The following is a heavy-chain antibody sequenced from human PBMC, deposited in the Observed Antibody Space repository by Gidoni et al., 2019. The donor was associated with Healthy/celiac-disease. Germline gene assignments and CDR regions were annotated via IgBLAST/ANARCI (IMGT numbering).Heavy chain of an antibody. CDR2: IIPIFGTA. CDR3: ASYDDRGELTGDWRPGKYYYYGMDV. V-gene: IGHV1-69*01. CDR1: GGTFSSYA. J-gene: IGHJ6*02. Sequence: QVQLVQSGAEVKKPGSSVKVSCKASGGTFSSYAISWVRPAPGQGLEWMGGIIPIFGTANYAQKFQGRVTITADESTSTAYMELSSLRSEDTAVYYCASYDDRGELTGDWRPGKYYYYGMDVWGQGTTVTVSS. D-gene: IGHD7-27*01.